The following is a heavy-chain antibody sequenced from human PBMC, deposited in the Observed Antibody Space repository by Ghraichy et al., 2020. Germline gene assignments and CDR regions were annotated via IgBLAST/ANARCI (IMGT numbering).Heavy chain of an antibody. J-gene: IGHJ4*02. CDR2: VSTSGNTI. V-gene: IGHV3-48*02. Sequence: GGSLRLSCAASGFTFSTNSMNWVRQAPGKGLEWVSYVSTSGNTIKYADSVKGRFTISRDIAKNSHYLEMNSRRDYDTAVYYCARGSTRSTTFGVVHFDYWGQGTLVTVSS. D-gene: IGHD3-3*01. CDR3: ARGSTRSTTFGVVHFDY. CDR1: GFTFSTNS.